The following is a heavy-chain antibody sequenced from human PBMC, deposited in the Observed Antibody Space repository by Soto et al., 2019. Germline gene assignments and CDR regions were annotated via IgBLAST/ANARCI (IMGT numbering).Heavy chain of an antibody. V-gene: IGHV3-11*06. CDR3: ARDRGGYGPPDV. CDR2: ISGSSGYT. Sequence: QVQLVESGGGLVKPGGSLRLSCAASGFSFSDSYMSWVRQAPGKGLEWVAYISGSSGYTGYADSVKGRFTISRDNAKNSLYLQMNSQRVEDTAVYYCARDRGGYGPPDVWGQGTTVTVSS. D-gene: IGHD3-10*01. CDR1: GFSFSDSY. J-gene: IGHJ6*02.